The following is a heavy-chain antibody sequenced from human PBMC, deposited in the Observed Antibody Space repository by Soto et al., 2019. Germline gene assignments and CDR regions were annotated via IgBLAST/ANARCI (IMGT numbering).Heavy chain of an antibody. D-gene: IGHD1-26*01. CDR1: GGTFSSSA. J-gene: IGHJ2*01. Sequence: QLVQSGAEIKNPGSSVKVSCQAVGGTFSSSAITGVRQAPAKRHECMGVIIPMFGTTDYARKFQGKVKLSADKSTNTAYMELSNLGAEDTAIYYCARDSTESFSYFDLWGRGTLVLVSS. V-gene: IGHV1-69*06. CDR2: IIPMFGTT. CDR3: ARDSTESFSYFDL.